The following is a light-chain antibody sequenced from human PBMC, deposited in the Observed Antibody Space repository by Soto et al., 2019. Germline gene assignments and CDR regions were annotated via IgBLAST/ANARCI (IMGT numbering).Light chain of an antibody. CDR1: QSISSW. J-gene: IGKJ1*01. CDR2: DAS. CDR3: QQYNYYWT. V-gene: IGKV1-5*01. Sequence: SQMNQSKSTLSASVGDRVTITCRASQSISSWLAWYQQKPGKAPKLLIYDASSLESGVPSSFSGSGSGTEFTLTISSLQPDDFATYYCQQYNYYWTFGQATKV.